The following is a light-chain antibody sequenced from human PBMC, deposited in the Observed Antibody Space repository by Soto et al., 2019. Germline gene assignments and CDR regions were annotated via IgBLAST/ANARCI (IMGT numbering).Light chain of an antibody. V-gene: IGLV2-14*03. CDR3: SSHTTRNTRV. J-gene: IGLJ1*01. CDR2: EVR. CDR1: SSEVGAYDF. Sequence: QSVLTQPASVSGSPGQSITISCTGTSSEVGAYDFVSWYQQHPDKAPKLMIYEVRGRPSGVSNRFSGSKSFNTATLTISGLQAEDEADYYCSSHTTRNTRVFGTGTKVTVL.